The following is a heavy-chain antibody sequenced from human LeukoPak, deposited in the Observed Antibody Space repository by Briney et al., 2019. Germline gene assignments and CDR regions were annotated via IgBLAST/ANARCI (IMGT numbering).Heavy chain of an antibody. J-gene: IGHJ6*03. CDR2: ITSSGTYI. D-gene: IGHD3-22*01. Sequence: GGSLRLSCAASGFTFNNYNMNWVRQAPGKALEWVSSITSSGTYIFYANSVKGRFTISRDNAKNSLYLQINSLGPEDTAVYFCARDPYSGNYGSYYYYYMDVWGKGTTVTVSS. V-gene: IGHV3-21*01. CDR1: GFTFNNYN. CDR3: ARDPYSGNYGSYYYYYMDV.